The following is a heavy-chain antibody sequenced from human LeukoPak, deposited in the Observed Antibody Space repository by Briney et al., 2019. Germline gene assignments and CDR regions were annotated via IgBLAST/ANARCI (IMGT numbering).Heavy chain of an antibody. CDR2: IYSGGST. CDR1: GFTVSSNY. D-gene: IGHD6-19*01. J-gene: IGHJ5*02. V-gene: IGHV3-53*01. Sequence: PGGSLRLSCAASGFTVSSNYMSWVRQAPGKGLEWVSVIYSGGSTHYADSVKGRFTISRDNSKNTLYLQMNSLRAEDTAVYYCARGGIAVAGRGWFDPWGQGTLVTVSS. CDR3: ARGGIAVAGRGWFDP.